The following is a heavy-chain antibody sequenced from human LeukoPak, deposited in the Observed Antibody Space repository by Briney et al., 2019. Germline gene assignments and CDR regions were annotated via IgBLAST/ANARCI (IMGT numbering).Heavy chain of an antibody. J-gene: IGHJ3*02. CDR2: ISGGGGNT. Sequence: GGSLRLSCAASKFAFSSYAMSWVRQAPGKGLEWVSAISGGGGNTYYADSVKGPFTISRDNSKNTLYLQMNSLRAEDTAVYYCGKNRYSGSLSPFDIWGQGTMVTVSS. D-gene: IGHD1-26*01. CDR1: KFAFSSYA. CDR3: GKNRYSGSLSPFDI. V-gene: IGHV3-23*01.